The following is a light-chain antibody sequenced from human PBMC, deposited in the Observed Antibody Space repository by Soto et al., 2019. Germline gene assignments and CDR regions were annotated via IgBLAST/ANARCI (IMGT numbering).Light chain of an antibody. CDR1: SSNIGRNT. J-gene: IGLJ3*02. CDR3: AAWDDSLNAWA. CDR2: SSD. Sequence: QSVLTQPPSVSGTPGQSGTISCSGSSSNIGRNTVKWYRQLPGTAPKLLMGSSDQRRSGVPDRFSGSQSGTSASLAISGLQSEDEADYICAAWDDSLNAWAFGGGTKLTVL. V-gene: IGLV1-44*01.